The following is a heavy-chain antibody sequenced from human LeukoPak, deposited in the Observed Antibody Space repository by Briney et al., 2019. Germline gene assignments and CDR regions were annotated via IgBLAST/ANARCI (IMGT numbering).Heavy chain of an antibody. CDR2: IYYSGNT. V-gene: IGHV4-28*03. J-gene: IGHJ2*01. CDR1: GYSISSNNW. CDR3: ARDSGNWYFDL. Sequence: PSETLSLTCAVSGYSISSNNWWAWIRQPPGKGLEWIGYIYYSGNTYYNPYNPSLTSRVTMSVDTSKNQFSLKLDSVTAADTAVYYCARDSGNWYFDLWGRGTLVTVSS.